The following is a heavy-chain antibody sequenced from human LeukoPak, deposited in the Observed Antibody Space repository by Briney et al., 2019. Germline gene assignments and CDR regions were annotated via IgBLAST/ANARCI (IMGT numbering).Heavy chain of an antibody. V-gene: IGHV3-23*01. CDR3: AKDQIVVVPAALDY. CDR2: ISGSGGST. D-gene: IGHD2-2*01. CDR1: GFTFSSYA. J-gene: IGHJ4*02. Sequence: PGWSLTLSCAASGFTFSSYAMSWVRQAPGKGLEWVSAISGSGGSTYYADSVKGRFTISRDNSKNTLYLQMNSLRAEDTAVYYCAKDQIVVVPAALDYWGQGTLVTVSS.